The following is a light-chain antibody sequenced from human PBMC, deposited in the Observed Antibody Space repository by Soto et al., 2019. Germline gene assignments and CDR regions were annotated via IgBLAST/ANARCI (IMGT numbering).Light chain of an antibody. CDR1: QSLLHSNGYNY. J-gene: IGKJ2*01. CDR2: LAS. Sequence: DIVMTQSPLSLPVTPGEPASISCRSSQSLLHSNGYNYLDWYLQKPGQSPHLLIYLASNRASGVPDRFSGSGSGTDFTLKISRVEAEDVGVYYCMQGTHWPPLYTFGQGTKLEIK. CDR3: MQGTHWPPLYT. V-gene: IGKV2-28*01.